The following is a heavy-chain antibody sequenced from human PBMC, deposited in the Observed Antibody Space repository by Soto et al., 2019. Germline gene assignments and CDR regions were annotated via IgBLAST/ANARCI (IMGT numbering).Heavy chain of an antibody. D-gene: IGHD6-6*01. CDR1: GYTFSNYG. Sequence: QVQLVQSGGEVRRPGASVRVSCKASGYTFSNYGVNWVRQAPGQGLEWLGWISAYNGNTKSAQNFQDKATMTTDTSTSTAYMGLRSLTSDDTAVYFCARYGRQFVPNSDTFDVWGQGTMITVSS. CDR3: ARYGRQFVPNSDTFDV. CDR2: ISAYNGNT. V-gene: IGHV1-18*01. J-gene: IGHJ3*01.